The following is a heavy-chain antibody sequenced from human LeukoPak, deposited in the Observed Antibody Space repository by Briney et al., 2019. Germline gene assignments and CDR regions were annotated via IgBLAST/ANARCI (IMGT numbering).Heavy chain of an antibody. Sequence: PGESLKISCKGSRYNFSDYWIGWVRQMPGKGLEGMGIIYPGDSDTRYNPSFQGQVTISADKSISPAHLQWSSLKASDTAMYFCARAVDDDSSGYYLGLSWFDPWGQGTLVTVSS. J-gene: IGHJ5*02. CDR1: RYNFSDYW. CDR2: IYPGDSDT. V-gene: IGHV5-51*01. CDR3: ARAVDDDSSGYYLGLSWFDP. D-gene: IGHD3-22*01.